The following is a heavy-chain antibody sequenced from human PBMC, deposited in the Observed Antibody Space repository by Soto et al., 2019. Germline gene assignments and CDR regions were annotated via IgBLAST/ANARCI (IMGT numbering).Heavy chain of an antibody. CDR2: IGTAGDT. Sequence: EVQLVESGGGLVQPGGSLRLSCAASGFNFSSYDMHWVRQAPGKGLEWVSVIGTAGDTYYPGSVKGRFTISRENDKKSVYLQMNSLRAEDTAVYYCARVESLRAGTADYHYGMDVGGQGTTVTVSS. V-gene: IGHV3-13*01. CDR1: GFNFSSYD. D-gene: IGHD3-16*01. CDR3: ARVESLRAGTADYHYGMDV. J-gene: IGHJ6*02.